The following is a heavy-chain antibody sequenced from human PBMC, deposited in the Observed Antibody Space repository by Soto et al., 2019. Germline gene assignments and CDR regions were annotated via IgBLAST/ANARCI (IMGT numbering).Heavy chain of an antibody. Sequence: QVQLVESGGGVVQPGRSLRLSCAASGFTFSSYGMHWVRQAPGKGLEWVAVISYDGSNKYYADSVKGRFTISRDNSKNTLYLQMNSLRAEDTAVYYCANGSPRRDIVVVPAALGWFDPWGQGTLVTVSS. D-gene: IGHD2-2*01. J-gene: IGHJ5*02. CDR2: ISYDGSNK. CDR1: GFTFSSYG. V-gene: IGHV3-30*18. CDR3: ANGSPRRDIVVVPAALGWFDP.